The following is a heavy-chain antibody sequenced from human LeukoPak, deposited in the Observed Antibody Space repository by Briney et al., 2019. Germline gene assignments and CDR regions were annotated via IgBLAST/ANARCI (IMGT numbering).Heavy chain of an antibody. Sequence: KTSETLSLTCTVSGGSISSYYWSWIRQPPGKGLEWIGYIYYSGSTNYNPSLKSRVTISVDTSKNQFSLKLSSVTAADTAVYYCARHRGSWYVFSAYFDYWGQGTLVTVSS. V-gene: IGHV4-59*08. J-gene: IGHJ4*02. CDR2: IYYSGST. CDR3: ARHRGSWYVFSAYFDY. D-gene: IGHD6-13*01. CDR1: GGSISSYY.